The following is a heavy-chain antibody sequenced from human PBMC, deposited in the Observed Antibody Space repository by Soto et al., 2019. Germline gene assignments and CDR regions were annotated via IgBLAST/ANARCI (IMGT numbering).Heavy chain of an antibody. CDR2: ISTYNGNT. D-gene: IGHD4-17*01. V-gene: IGHV1-18*04. Sequence: QVQLVQSGAEVKEPGASVKVSCKASGYTFTDYGVNWVRQAPGQGLEWMGWISTYNGNTNYAHKVQDRVTMTIDTSTSTAYMELRSLTFDDTAVYYCARVPTPNDGDSDKINWFDPRGQGTLVTVSS. CDR1: GYTFTDYG. J-gene: IGHJ5*02. CDR3: ARVPTPNDGDSDKINWFDP.